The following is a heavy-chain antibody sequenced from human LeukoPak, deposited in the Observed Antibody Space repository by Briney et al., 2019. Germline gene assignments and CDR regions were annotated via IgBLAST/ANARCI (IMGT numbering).Heavy chain of an antibody. CDR2: ISSSGSTM. D-gene: IGHD3-22*01. CDR1: GFTSSSYE. V-gene: IGHV3-48*03. CDR3: ARESSGGYYFDVFDM. Sequence: GGSLRLSCAASGFTSSSYEIHWVRQAPGKGLEWVSYISSSGSTMYYADSVKGRFTASRDNAKKSVYLQMNSLRAEDTAFYYCARESSGGYYFDVFDMWGQGTMVTVSS. J-gene: IGHJ3*02.